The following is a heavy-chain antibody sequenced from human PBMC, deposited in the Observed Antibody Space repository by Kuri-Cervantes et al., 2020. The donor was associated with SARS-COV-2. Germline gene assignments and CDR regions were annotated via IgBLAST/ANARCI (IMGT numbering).Heavy chain of an antibody. J-gene: IGHJ3*02. CDR3: ARHFSLTGSTSDI. CDR1: GGSFSGYY. D-gene: IGHD3-9*01. Sequence: SETLSLTCAVYGGSFSGYYWSWIRQPPGKGLEWIGEINHSGSTNYNPSLKSRVTVSVDTSKNQFSLKLSSVTAADTAVDYCARHFSLTGSTSDIWGQGTMVTVSS. CDR2: INHSGST. V-gene: IGHV4-34*01.